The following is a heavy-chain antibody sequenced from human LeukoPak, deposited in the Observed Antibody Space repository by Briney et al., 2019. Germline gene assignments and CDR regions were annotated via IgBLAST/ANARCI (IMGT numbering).Heavy chain of an antibody. CDR2: ISNNGGST. J-gene: IGHJ4*02. D-gene: IGHD1-26*01. V-gene: IGHV3-64*01. CDR3: ARVYSGGYYDY. Sequence: GGSLRLSCAASGFTFRSYSMHWVRQAPGKGLEYVSSISNNGGSTYYANFVKGRFTISRDNSKNTLYLQMGSLRVEDMAVYYCARVYSGGYYDYWGQGTLVTVSS. CDR1: GFTFRSYS.